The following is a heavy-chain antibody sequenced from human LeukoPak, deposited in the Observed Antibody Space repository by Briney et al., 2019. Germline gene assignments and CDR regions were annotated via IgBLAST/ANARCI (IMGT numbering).Heavy chain of an antibody. D-gene: IGHD1-26*01. V-gene: IGHV4-59*01. CDR1: GGSISSYY. Sequence: SETLSLTCTVSGGSISSYYWSWIRQPPGKGLEWIGYIYYSGSTNYNPSLKSRVTISVDTSKNQFSLKLSSVTAADTAVYYCARTGSGSYFDYWGQGTLVTVSS. CDR3: ARTGSGSYFDY. J-gene: IGHJ4*02. CDR2: IYYSGST.